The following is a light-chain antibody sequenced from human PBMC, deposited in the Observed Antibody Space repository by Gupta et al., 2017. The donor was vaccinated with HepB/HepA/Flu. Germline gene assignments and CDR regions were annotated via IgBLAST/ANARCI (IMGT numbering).Light chain of an antibody. CDR2: GAS. V-gene: IGKV3-11*01. CDR1: QDVSSF. Sequence: LTQSPALLSLTSGERATLSCSASQDVSSFLALYQQKLGQVPRLLINGASNRAPVIPARFSGTGSGTDFTLTISSLEPEDFAVYFCQQWSNWPPGLTFGPGTKVDL. CDR3: QQWSNWPPGLT. J-gene: IGKJ3*01.